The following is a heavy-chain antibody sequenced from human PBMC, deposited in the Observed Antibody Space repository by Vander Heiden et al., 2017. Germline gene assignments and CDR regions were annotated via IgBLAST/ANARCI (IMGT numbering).Heavy chain of an antibody. V-gene: IGHV3-9*01. CDR2: ISWNSGSI. CDR1: GFTFDDYA. Sequence: EVQLVEYGEGLVQPGRSLRLSCAASGFTFDDYAMHWVRQAPGKGLEWVSGISWNSGSIGYADSVKGRFTISRDNAKNSLYLQMNSLRAEDTALYYCAKDMDRYSYGSVDYWGQGTLVTVSS. D-gene: IGHD5-18*01. CDR3: AKDMDRYSYGSVDY. J-gene: IGHJ4*02.